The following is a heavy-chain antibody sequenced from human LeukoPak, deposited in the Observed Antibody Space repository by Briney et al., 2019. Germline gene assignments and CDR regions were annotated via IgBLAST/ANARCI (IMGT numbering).Heavy chain of an antibody. J-gene: IGHJ6*03. CDR2: IKNAGDDP. CDR1: GFTFSNYY. V-gene: IGHV3-74*01. D-gene: IGHD3-10*01. Sequence: GGSLRLSCVGSGFTFSNYYMYWVRQAPGKGPVRVSRIKNAGDDPIYADSVKGRFTISRDNAKNTVYLQMNSLRAEDTAVYYCARGGYGHNMDVWGEGTTVTVSS. CDR3: ARGGYGHNMDV.